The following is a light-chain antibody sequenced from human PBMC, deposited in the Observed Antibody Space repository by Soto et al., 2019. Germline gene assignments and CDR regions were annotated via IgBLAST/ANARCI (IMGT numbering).Light chain of an antibody. CDR3: SSYTSSSTYV. V-gene: IGLV2-14*01. CDR1: RSDVGGYNY. Sequence: QSALTQPASVSGSPGQSITISCTGTRSDVGGYNYVSWYQQHPGKAPKLMIYDVSNRPSGASNRFSGSKSGNTASLTISGLQAEDEADYYCSSYTSSSTYVFGTGTKLTVL. J-gene: IGLJ1*01. CDR2: DVS.